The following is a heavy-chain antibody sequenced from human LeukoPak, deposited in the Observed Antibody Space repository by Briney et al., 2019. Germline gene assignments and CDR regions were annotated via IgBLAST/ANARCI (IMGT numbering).Heavy chain of an antibody. CDR3: TRLSGGAASSVSGNL. CDR2: IRSKANNYAT. CDR1: GFPFSGSA. V-gene: IGHV3-73*01. Sequence: GGSLRLSCVASGFPFSGSAIHWVRQASGKGLEWVGDIRSKANNYATVYGASVKGRFRISRDDSKNMAYLQMNSLKMEDTAVYYCTRLSGGAASSVSGNLWGQGTLVTVSS. J-gene: IGHJ4*02. D-gene: IGHD6-19*01.